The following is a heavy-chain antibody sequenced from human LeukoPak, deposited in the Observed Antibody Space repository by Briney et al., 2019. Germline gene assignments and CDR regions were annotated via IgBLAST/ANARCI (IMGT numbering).Heavy chain of an antibody. Sequence: SETLSLTCTVSGGSISSYYWSWIRQPPGKGLEWIGYIYYSGSTNYNPSLKSRVTISVDTSKNQFSLKLSSVTAADTAVYYCAREVRSLYYYGMDVWGQGTTVTVSS. CDR1: GGSISSYY. CDR3: AREVRSLYYYGMDV. V-gene: IGHV4-59*01. CDR2: IYYSGST. J-gene: IGHJ6*02. D-gene: IGHD3-10*01.